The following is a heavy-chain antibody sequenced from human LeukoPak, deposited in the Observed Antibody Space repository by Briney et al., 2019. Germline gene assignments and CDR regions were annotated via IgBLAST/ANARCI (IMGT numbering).Heavy chain of an antibody. CDR2: IKQDGSEK. V-gene: IGHV3-7*01. Sequence: GGSLRLSCAASGFTFSSYCMSWVRQAPGKGLEWVANIKQDGSEKYYVDSVKGRVTIYRDNAKNSLYLQMNSLRAEDTAVYYCARVYDFWSGYYFYHFDYWGQGTLVTVSS. CDR3: ARVYDFWSGYYFYHFDY. J-gene: IGHJ4*02. CDR1: GFTFSSYC. D-gene: IGHD3-3*01.